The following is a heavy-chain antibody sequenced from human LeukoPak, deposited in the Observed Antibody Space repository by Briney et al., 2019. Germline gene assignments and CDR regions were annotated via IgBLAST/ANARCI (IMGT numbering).Heavy chain of an antibody. J-gene: IGHJ4*02. CDR3: ARDGYNYYFDY. V-gene: IGHV4-4*07. D-gene: IGHD5-24*01. CDR2: IYTSGST. CDR1: GYSISSGYY. Sequence: SETLSLTCAVSGYSISSGYYWSWIRQPAGKGLEWVGRIYTSGSTNYNPSLKSRVTMSVDTFKNQFSLKLSSVTAADTAVYYCARDGYNYYFDYWGQGTLVTVSS.